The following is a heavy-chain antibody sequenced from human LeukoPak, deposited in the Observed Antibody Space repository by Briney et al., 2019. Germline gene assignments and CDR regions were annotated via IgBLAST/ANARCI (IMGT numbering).Heavy chain of an antibody. V-gene: IGHV4-34*01. CDR2: INHGEST. J-gene: IGHJ6*02. CDR3: ARGRTYYYDTSGYYPSIYYGMDV. D-gene: IGHD3-22*01. CDR1: GGSFSGYY. Sequence: PSETLSLTCAVSGGSFSGYYWYWIRQPPGKGPEWIGEINHGESTNYNPSLKSRATLSVDTSKNQFSLKLTSVTAADTAVYYCARGRTYYYDTSGYYPSIYYGMDVWGQGTTVIVSS.